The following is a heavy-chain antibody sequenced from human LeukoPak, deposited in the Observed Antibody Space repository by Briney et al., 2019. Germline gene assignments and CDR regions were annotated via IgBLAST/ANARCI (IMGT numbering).Heavy chain of an antibody. CDR1: GYTFTSYY. J-gene: IGHJ4*02. D-gene: IGHD6-19*01. CDR3: ARDGYSSGWYWASYYFDY. Sequence: ASVKVSCKASGYTFTSYYMHWVRQAPGQGLEWMGIINPSGGSTSYAQKFQGRVTMTRDMSTSTVYMELSSLRSEDTAVYYCARDGYSSGWYWASYYFDYWGQGTLVTVSS. V-gene: IGHV1-46*01. CDR2: INPSGGST.